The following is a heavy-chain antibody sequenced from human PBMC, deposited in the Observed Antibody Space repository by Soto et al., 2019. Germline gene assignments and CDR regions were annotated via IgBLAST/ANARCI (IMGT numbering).Heavy chain of an antibody. Sequence: QVQLVQSGAEVKKPGSSVKVSCKASGGTFSSYTISWVRQAPGQGLEWMGRIIPILGIANYAQKFQGRVTMTAEEAASTAYMAVRSLRSEDTAVYYCARVLVPAANGGGWFDPWGQGSLFTVSS. CDR3: ARVLVPAANGGGWFDP. V-gene: IGHV1-69*02. D-gene: IGHD2-2*01. J-gene: IGHJ5*02. CDR1: GGTFSSYT. CDR2: IIPILGIA.